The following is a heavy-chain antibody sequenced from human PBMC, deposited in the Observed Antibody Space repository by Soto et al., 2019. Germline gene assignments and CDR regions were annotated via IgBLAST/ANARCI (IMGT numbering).Heavy chain of an antibody. V-gene: IGHV1-3*01. CDR2: INAGNGNT. Sequence: ASVKVSCKASGYTFTSYAMHWVRQAPGQRLEWMGWINAGNGNTKYSQKFQGRVTITRDTSASTAYMELSSLRSEDTAVYYCAGGDIVVVPANYYGMDVWGQGTTGTVSS. CDR3: AGGDIVVVPANYYGMDV. J-gene: IGHJ6*02. D-gene: IGHD2-2*01. CDR1: GYTFTSYA.